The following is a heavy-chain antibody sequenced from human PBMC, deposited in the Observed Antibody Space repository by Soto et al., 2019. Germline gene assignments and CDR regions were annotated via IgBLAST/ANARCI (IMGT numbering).Heavy chain of an antibody. Sequence: EVQLVESGGGLVKPGGSLRLSCAASGFTFSTYNMNWVRQAPGKGLEWVSYISSSSSYIYYADSVKGRFTISRDNAKNSLYLQMNSLRAEDTAVYYWARVPEGSSGLEGDYWGQGTLVTVSS. V-gene: IGHV3-21*01. CDR3: ARVPEGSSGLEGDY. J-gene: IGHJ4*02. D-gene: IGHD3-22*01. CDR1: GFTFSTYN. CDR2: ISSSSSYI.